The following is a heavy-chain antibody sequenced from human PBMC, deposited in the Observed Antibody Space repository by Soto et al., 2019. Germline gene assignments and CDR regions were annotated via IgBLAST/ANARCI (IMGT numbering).Heavy chain of an antibody. J-gene: IGHJ4*02. D-gene: IGHD7-27*01. CDR3: ARSTSLGPPGLYYFDY. CDR2: ISYDGSNK. V-gene: IGHV3-30*04. Sequence: GGSLRLSCAASGFTFSSYAMHWVRQAPGKGLEWVAVISYDGSNKYYADSVKGRFTISRDNSKNTLYLQMNSLRAEDTAVYYCARSTSLGPPGLYYFDYWGQGTLVTVSS. CDR1: GFTFSSYA.